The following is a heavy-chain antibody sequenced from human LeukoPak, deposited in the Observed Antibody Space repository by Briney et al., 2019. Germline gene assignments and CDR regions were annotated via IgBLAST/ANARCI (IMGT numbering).Heavy chain of an antibody. V-gene: IGHV1-69*11. J-gene: IGHJ4*02. CDR1: GGTFSNYA. Sequence: SLKVSCKTSGGTFSNYAISWVPPAPGQGLEWMGRINPIRGTANYVQKVQGRVTISADESTTTAYMELNRLRSEDTAVYYCAKDRYYDSRGNFYDSGYWGQGTLVTVSS. CDR2: INPIRGTA. CDR3: AKDRYYDSRGNFYDSGY. D-gene: IGHD3-22*01.